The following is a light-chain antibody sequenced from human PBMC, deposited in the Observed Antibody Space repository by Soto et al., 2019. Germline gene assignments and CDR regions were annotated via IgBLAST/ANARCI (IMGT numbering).Light chain of an antibody. V-gene: IGLV2-14*03. CDR1: SSDVGGYNY. Sequence: QSALTQPASVSGSPGQSITISCTGTSSDVGGYNYVFWYQHPPGKAPKLMIYDVTNRPSGVSNRFSGSKSGNTASLTISGLQAEEEADYYCTSYTSSSTYFFGTGPKLTVL. CDR2: DVT. J-gene: IGLJ1*01. CDR3: TSYTSSSTYF.